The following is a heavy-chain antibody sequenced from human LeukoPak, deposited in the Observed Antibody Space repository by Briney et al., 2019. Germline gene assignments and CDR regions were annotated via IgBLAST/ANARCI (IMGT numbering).Heavy chain of an antibody. J-gene: IGHJ6*02. Sequence: PGGSLRLSCAASGFTFSSYVMNWVRQAPGKGLEWVSYISSSGSTIYYADSVKGRFTISRDNAKNSLYLQMNSLKTEDTAVYYCTRVDSRITILGGPLYGMDVWGQGTTVTVSS. V-gene: IGHV3-48*03. CDR1: GFTFSSYV. CDR2: ISSSGSTI. D-gene: IGHD3-3*01. CDR3: TRVDSRITILGGPLYGMDV.